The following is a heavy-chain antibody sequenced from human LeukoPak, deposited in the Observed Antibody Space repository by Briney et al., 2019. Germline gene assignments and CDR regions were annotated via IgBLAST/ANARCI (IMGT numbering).Heavy chain of an antibody. CDR3: AREISGDTNFDY. D-gene: IGHD3-10*01. CDR1: GFTFSSYW. J-gene: IGHJ4*02. CDR2: INQDGSEK. Sequence: GGSLRLSCAASGFTFSSYWISWVRQAPGKGLEWVANINQDGSEKNYVDSMKGRLTISRDNAKNSLYLQMNSLRAEDTAVYYCAREISGDTNFDYWGQGTLVSVSS. V-gene: IGHV3-7*01.